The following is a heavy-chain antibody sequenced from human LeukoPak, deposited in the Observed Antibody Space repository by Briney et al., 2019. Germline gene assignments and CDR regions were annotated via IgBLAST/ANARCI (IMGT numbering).Heavy chain of an antibody. CDR2: IKSKTDGGTT. D-gene: IGHD6-19*01. Sequence: AGGSLRLSCAASGFTFSNAWMSWVRQAPGKGLEWVGRIKSKTDGGTTDYAAPVKGRFTISRDDSKNTLYLQMNSLRAEDTAVYYCAKAPYSSGWYVPANFDYWGQGTLVTVSS. J-gene: IGHJ4*02. CDR3: AKAPYSSGWYVPANFDY. CDR1: GFTFSNAW. V-gene: IGHV3-15*01.